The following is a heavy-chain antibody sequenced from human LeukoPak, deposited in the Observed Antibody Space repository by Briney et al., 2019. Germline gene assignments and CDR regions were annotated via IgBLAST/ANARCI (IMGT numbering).Heavy chain of an antibody. CDR2: INTDGSST. J-gene: IGHJ4*02. V-gene: IGHV3-74*01. Sequence: PGGSLRLSCSASGFTLSNFWIHWVRQAPGKGLVLVSRINTDGSSTNYADSVKGRFAVSRDNSKNTLYLQMNSLRAEDTAVYYCAKEPLDCSSTSCQIDYWGQGTLVTVSS. CDR3: AKEPLDCSSTSCQIDY. D-gene: IGHD2-2*01. CDR1: GFTLSNFW.